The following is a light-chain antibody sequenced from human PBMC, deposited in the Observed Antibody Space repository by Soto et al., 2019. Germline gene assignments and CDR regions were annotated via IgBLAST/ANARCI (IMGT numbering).Light chain of an antibody. V-gene: IGKV1-6*01. CDR1: QGIRND. J-gene: IGKJ2*01. Sequence: ALPMTQSPSSLSASVGDRVTITCRASQGIRNDLGWYQQKPGKAPKLLIYAASSLQSGVPSRFSGSGSGTDFTLTISSLQPEDFATYYCLQDYNYPLTFGQGTKLEIK. CDR3: LQDYNYPLT. CDR2: AAS.